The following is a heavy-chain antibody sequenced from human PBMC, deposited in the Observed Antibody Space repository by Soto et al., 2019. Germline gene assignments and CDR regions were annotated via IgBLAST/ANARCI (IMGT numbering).Heavy chain of an antibody. J-gene: IGHJ6*01. CDR2: IIPILGIA. D-gene: IGHD1-26*01. CDR1: GGTFSSYT. CDR3: ARGGVGGSGRYYYYGMDV. Sequence: QVQLVQSGAEVKKPGSSVKVSCKASGGTFSSYTISWVRQAPGQGLEWMGRIIPILGIANYAQKFQGRVTITAGKSTSTAEPELSSLRSEDTAVYYCARGGVGGSGRYYYYGMDVWGQGTTVTVSS. V-gene: IGHV1-69*02.